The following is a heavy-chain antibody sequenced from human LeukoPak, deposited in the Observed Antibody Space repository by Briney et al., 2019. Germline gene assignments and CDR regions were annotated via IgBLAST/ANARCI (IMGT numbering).Heavy chain of an antibody. Sequence: GGSLRLSCAASGFTFSSYWMHWVRQAPGKGLVWVSRINSDGSSTSYADSVKGRFTISRDNAKNTLYLQMNSLRAEDTAVYYCAREDYYDSRTFDYWGQGTLVTVSS. D-gene: IGHD3-22*01. CDR2: INSDGSST. CDR1: GFTFSSYW. V-gene: IGHV3-74*01. CDR3: AREDYYDSRTFDY. J-gene: IGHJ4*02.